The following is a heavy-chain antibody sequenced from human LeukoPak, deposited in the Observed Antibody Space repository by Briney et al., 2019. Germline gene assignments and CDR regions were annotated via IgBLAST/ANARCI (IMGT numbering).Heavy chain of an antibody. Sequence: GGSLRLSCAASGFTFSSYWIHWVRQAPGKGLVWVSRINSDGSSTTYADSVKGRFTISRDNAKNTLYLQMNSLRAEDTAVYYCARSVAAGFSYYSYYLDVWGKGTTVTIFS. V-gene: IGHV3-74*01. CDR3: ARSVAAGFSYYSYYLDV. CDR2: INSDGSST. CDR1: GFTFSSYW. D-gene: IGHD6-13*01. J-gene: IGHJ6*03.